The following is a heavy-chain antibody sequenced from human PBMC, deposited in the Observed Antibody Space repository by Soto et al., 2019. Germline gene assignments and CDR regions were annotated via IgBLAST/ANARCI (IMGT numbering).Heavy chain of an antibody. CDR2: ITAYNGNT. V-gene: IGHV1-18*01. CDR3: ARSPINYGSGSYYINY. D-gene: IGHD3-10*01. J-gene: IGHJ4*02. Sequence: SVKVSCKSSGYTFTRYGITWVRQAPGQGLEWMGWITAYNGNTNYAQKVQDRVTMTTDTSTSTAYMELRSLRSDDTAVYYCARSPINYGSGSYYINYWGQGSLVTVSS. CDR1: GYTFTRYG.